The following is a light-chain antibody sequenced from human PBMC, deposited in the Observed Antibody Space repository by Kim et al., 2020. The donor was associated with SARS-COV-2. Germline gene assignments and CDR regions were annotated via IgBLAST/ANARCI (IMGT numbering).Light chain of an antibody. CDR2: PNSDGSH. CDR1: SGHSSYA. Sequence: QPVLTQSPSASASLGASVKLTCTLSSGHSSYAIAWHQQQPEKGPRYLMKPNSDGSHSKGDGIPDRFSGSSSGAERYLTISSLQSEDEADYYCQTWGTGEVFGGGTQLTVL. J-gene: IGLJ3*02. V-gene: IGLV4-69*01. CDR3: QTWGTGEV.